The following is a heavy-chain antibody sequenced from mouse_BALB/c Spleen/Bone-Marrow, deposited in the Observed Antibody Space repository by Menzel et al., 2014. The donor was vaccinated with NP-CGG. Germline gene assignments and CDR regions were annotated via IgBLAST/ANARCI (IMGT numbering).Heavy chain of an antibody. CDR3: ARVTTDWYFDV. Sequence: VQLPQSGPELVKNGASVPLYCQASGYSFTGYFMNWVIQSHGKRLEWIGRIHPYNGDRFYTQKFKGKATLTVDKSSSTAHMELRSLASEDSAGYYCARVTTDWYFDVRGAGTTVTVSS. J-gene: IGHJ1*01. CDR1: GYSFTGYF. CDR2: IHPYNGDR. D-gene: IGHD1-1*01. V-gene: IGHV1-20*02.